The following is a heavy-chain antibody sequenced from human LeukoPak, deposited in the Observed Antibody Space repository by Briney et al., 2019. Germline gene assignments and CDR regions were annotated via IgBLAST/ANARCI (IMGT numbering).Heavy chain of an antibody. V-gene: IGHV4-39*01. Sequence: SETLSLTCTVSGGSISSYYWGWIRQPPGKGLEWIGSIYYSGSTYYNPSLKSRVTISVDTSKNQFSLKLSSVTAADTAVYYCARFTYYDSSGYTYYFDYWGQGTLVTVSS. D-gene: IGHD3-22*01. CDR1: GGSISSYY. CDR2: IYYSGST. J-gene: IGHJ4*02. CDR3: ARFTYYDSSGYTYYFDY.